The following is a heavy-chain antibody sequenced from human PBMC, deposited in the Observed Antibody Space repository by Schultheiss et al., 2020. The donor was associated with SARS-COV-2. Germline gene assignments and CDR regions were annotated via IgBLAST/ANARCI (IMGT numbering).Heavy chain of an antibody. D-gene: IGHD6-6*01. CDR2: IYSGGST. CDR1: GFTFSSYW. CDR3: TAPGSYSSSD. V-gene: IGHV3-53*01. J-gene: IGHJ4*02. Sequence: GGSLRLSCAASGFTFSSYWMYWVRQAPGKGLEWVSVIYSGGSTYYADSVKGRFTISRDNSKNTLYLQMNSLKTEDTAVYYCTAPGSYSSSDWGQGTLVTVSS.